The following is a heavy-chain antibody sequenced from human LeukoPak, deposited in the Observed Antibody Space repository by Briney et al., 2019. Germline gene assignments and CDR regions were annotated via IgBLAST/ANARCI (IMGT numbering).Heavy chain of an antibody. Sequence: SETLSLTCTVSGGSISSSSYYWGWIRQPPGKGLEWIGSIYYSGSTYYNPSLKSRVTISVDTSKNQFSLKLSSVTAADTAVYYCASGWYNGFDYWGQGTLVTVPS. J-gene: IGHJ4*02. V-gene: IGHV4-39*01. CDR1: GGSISSSSYY. CDR2: IYYSGST. CDR3: ASGWYNGFDY. D-gene: IGHD6-19*01.